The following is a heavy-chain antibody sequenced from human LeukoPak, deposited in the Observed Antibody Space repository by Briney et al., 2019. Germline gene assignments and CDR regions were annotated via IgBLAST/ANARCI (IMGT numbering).Heavy chain of an antibody. D-gene: IGHD3-10*01. CDR2: ISAYNGNT. V-gene: IGHV1-18*01. J-gene: IGHJ4*02. Sequence: GASVKVSCKASGYTFTSYGISWVRQAPGQGLEWMGWISAYNGNTNYAQKLLGKVTMTTDTSTSTAYMELRSLRSDDTAVYYCARDVVIRGTVDYWGQGTLVTASS. CDR1: GYTFTSYG. CDR3: ARDVVIRGTVDY.